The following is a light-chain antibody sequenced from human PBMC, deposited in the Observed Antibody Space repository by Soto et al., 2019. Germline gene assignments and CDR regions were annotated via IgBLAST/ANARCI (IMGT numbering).Light chain of an antibody. V-gene: IGKV2-30*01. Sequence: IVLTQSPLSLSVTLGQPASISCRSSQSLVYSDGNTYLNWFHQRPGQSPRRLIHKVSNRDSGVPDRFSGSGSDTDFTLSISSVEADDVGVFYCMQGISFTFGQGTRVEIK. CDR3: MQGISFT. J-gene: IGKJ1*01. CDR1: QSLVYSDGNTY. CDR2: KVS.